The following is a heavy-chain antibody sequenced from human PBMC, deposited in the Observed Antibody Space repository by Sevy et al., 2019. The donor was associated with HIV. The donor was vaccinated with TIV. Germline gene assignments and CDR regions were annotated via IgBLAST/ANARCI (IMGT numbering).Heavy chain of an antibody. V-gene: IGHV4-59*01. CDR3: ARAQYYYDSSGYYYSRWFDP. D-gene: IGHD3-22*01. CDR2: IYYSGST. CDR1: GGSISSYY. Sequence: SETLSLTCTVSGGSISSYYWSWIRQPPGKGLEWIGYIYYSGSTNYNPSLKSRVTISVDTSKNQFSLKLSSVTAADTAVYYCARAQYYYDSSGYYYSRWFDPWGQGTLVTVSS. J-gene: IGHJ5*02.